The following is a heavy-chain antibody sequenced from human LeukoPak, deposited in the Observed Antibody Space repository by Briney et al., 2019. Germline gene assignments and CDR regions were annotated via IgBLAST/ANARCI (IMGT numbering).Heavy chain of an antibody. Sequence: GGSLRLSCAASGFTFSSYAMSWVRQAPGKGLERVSAISGSGGSTYYADSVKGRFTISRDNPKNTLYLQMNSLRAEDTAVYYCAKDSGARSSGWYSWGQGTLVTVSS. CDR2: ISGSGGST. J-gene: IGHJ4*02. CDR3: AKDSGARSSGWYS. V-gene: IGHV3-23*01. D-gene: IGHD6-19*01. CDR1: GFTFSSYA.